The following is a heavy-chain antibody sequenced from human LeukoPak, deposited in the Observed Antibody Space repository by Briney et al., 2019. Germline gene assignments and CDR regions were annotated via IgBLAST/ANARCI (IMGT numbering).Heavy chain of an antibody. CDR3: ARGTMVRGVIIDY. J-gene: IGHJ4*02. Sequence: ASVKVSCKASGGTFSSYAISWVRQAPGQGLEWMGGIIPIFGTANYAQKFQGRVTITRNTSISTAYMELSSLRSEDTAVYYCARGTMVRGVIIDYWGQGTLVTVSS. D-gene: IGHD3-10*01. CDR2: IIPIFGTA. V-gene: IGHV1-69*05. CDR1: GGTFSSYA.